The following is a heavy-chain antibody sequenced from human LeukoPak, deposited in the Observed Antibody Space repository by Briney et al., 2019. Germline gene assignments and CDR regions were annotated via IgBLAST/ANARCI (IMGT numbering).Heavy chain of an antibody. Sequence: VASVKVSCKASGDTFSSYAISWVRQAPGQGLEWMGGIIPIFGTANYAQKFQGRVTITADESTSTAYMELSSLRSEDTAVYYCARDVYGSGSPYYYYGMDVWGQGTTVTVSS. J-gene: IGHJ6*02. V-gene: IGHV1-69*13. CDR1: GDTFSSYA. D-gene: IGHD3-10*01. CDR3: ARDVYGSGSPYYYYGMDV. CDR2: IIPIFGTA.